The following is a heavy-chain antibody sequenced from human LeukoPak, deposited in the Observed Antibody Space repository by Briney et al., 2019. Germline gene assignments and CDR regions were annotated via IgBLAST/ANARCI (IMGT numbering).Heavy chain of an antibody. CDR2: ISAYNGNT. CDR3: ARGPQVSSGSYYPGY. D-gene: IGHD1-26*01. CDR1: GYTFTSYG. V-gene: IGHV1-18*01. J-gene: IGHJ4*02. Sequence: ASVTVSCKASGYTFTSYGISWVRQAPGQGLEWMGWISAYNGNTNYAQKLQGRVTMTTDTSTSTAYMELRSLRSDDTAVYYCARGPQVSSGSYYPGYWGQGTLVTVSS.